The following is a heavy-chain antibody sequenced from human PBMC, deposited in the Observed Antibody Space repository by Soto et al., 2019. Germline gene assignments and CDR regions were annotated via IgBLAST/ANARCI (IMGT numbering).Heavy chain of an antibody. CDR1: GFTFSNYA. CDR2: ISGSGDT. J-gene: IGHJ4*02. CDR3: AKDRGFGVASATHDS. Sequence: EIQLLESGGGLVQPGGSLRLSCAASGFTFSNYAMTCVRQAPGKGLEWVAGISGSGDTYYADSVKGRFTISRDNSKNTVYLQMNSLRAEDTARYFCAKDRGFGVASATHDSWGQGTLVTVSS. D-gene: IGHD3-10*01. V-gene: IGHV3-23*01.